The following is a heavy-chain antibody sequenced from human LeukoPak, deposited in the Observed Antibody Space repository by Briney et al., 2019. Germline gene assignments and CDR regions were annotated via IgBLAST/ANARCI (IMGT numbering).Heavy chain of an antibody. D-gene: IGHD6-13*01. J-gene: IGHJ6*04. V-gene: IGHV1-18*04. CDR2: VSAYNGNT. CDR1: GYTFTSYG. CDR3: ARDLWPGIAADYYYYYGMDV. Sequence: ASVKVSCKASGYTFTSYGISWVRQAPGQGLEWMGWVSAYNGNTNYAQKLQGRVTMTTDTSTSTAYMELRSLRSDDTAVYYCARDLWPGIAADYYYYYGMDVWGKGTTVTVSS.